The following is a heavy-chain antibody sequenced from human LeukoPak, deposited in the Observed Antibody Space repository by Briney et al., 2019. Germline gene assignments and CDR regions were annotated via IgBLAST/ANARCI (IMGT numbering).Heavy chain of an antibody. J-gene: IGHJ4*02. CDR1: GFTFSDYG. CDR2: IRYDGSNK. Sequence: GGSLRLSCVVSGFTFSDYGIHWVRQAPGKGLEWVASIRYDGSNKYYADSMKGRFTISRDNSKNTVYLQMNSLRADDTAVYFCARDGPWFDFWGQGTLVTVSS. V-gene: IGHV3-30*02. CDR3: ARDGPWFDF. D-gene: IGHD5-24*01.